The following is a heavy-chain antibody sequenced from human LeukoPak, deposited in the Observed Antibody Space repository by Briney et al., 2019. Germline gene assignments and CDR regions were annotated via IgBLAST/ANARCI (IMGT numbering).Heavy chain of an antibody. D-gene: IGHD2-2*01. CDR2: LKSQRDGGTT. CDR1: GFNFSNAW. CDR3: ATGPEPAAMVFDF. Sequence: GGSLRLSCVASGFNFSNAWMSWVRQAPGKGLEWVGRLKSQRDGGTTDYAAPVGGRFTISRDDSKNTLYLHMDSLKTDDTAVYFCATGPEPAAMVFDFWGQGTLVTVSS. V-gene: IGHV3-15*01. J-gene: IGHJ4*02.